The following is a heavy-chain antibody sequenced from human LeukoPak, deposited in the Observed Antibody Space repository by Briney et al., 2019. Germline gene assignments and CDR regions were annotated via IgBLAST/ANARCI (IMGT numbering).Heavy chain of an antibody. Sequence: PGGSPRLSCAASGFTFSSYSMNWVRQAPGKGLEWVSYISSSSTIYYADSVKGRFTISRDNAKNSLYLQMNSLRDEDTAVCYCARDQHRDAFDYWGQGTLVTVSS. J-gene: IGHJ4*02. CDR1: GFTFSSYS. V-gene: IGHV3-48*02. D-gene: IGHD1-14*01. CDR2: ISSSSTI. CDR3: ARDQHRDAFDY.